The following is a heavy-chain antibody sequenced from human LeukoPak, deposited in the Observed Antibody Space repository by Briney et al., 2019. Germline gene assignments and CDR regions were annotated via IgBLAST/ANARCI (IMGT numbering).Heavy chain of an antibody. V-gene: IGHV4-34*01. CDR3: ARGILFDYYFDS. Sequence: SETLSLTCAVYGGSFSGHYWSWIRQSPGKGLEWIAEIHYSGATNYNPSLKSRVTISGDTSKNQVFLRMTSVTAADTALYYCARGILFDYYFDSWGQGTLVTVSS. CDR1: GGSFSGHY. J-gene: IGHJ4*02. D-gene: IGHD3-9*01. CDR2: IHYSGAT.